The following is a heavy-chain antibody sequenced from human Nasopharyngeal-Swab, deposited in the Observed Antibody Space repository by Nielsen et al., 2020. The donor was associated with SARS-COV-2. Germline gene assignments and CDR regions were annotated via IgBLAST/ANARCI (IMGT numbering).Heavy chain of an antibody. Sequence: ASVKVSCKASGYTFTSYYMHWVRQPPGQGVEWMGIINPSGGSTSYAQKFQGRVTMTRDTSTSTVYMELSSLRSEDTAVYYCARDGKIIAARPYYYYYMDVWGKGTTVTVSS. J-gene: IGHJ6*03. CDR2: INPSGGST. D-gene: IGHD6-6*01. CDR3: ARDGKIIAARPYYYYYMDV. V-gene: IGHV1-46*01. CDR1: GYTFTSYY.